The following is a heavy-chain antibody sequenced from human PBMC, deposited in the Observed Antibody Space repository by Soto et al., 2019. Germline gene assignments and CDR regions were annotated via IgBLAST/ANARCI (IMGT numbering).Heavy chain of an antibody. CDR1: GFTFSSYA. Sequence: EVQLLASGGGLVQPGGSLRLSCAASGFTFSSYAMSWVRQAPGQGLEWVSAISGSGGSTYYADFVKGRFTISRDNSKNTLYLQMNSLRAEDTAVYYWAKDGAVLYSSSWYWDYWGQGTLVTVSS. D-gene: IGHD6-13*01. CDR2: ISGSGGST. J-gene: IGHJ4*02. CDR3: AKDGAVLYSSSWYWDY. V-gene: IGHV3-23*01.